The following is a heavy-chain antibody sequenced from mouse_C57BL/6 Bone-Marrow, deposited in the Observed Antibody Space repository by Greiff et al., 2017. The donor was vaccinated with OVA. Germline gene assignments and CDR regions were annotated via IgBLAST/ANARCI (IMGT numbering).Heavy chain of an antibody. CDR1: GYTFTSYW. V-gene: IGHV1-72*01. CDR3: ARSLGDYGGYYYAMDC. Sequence: VKLQQPGAELVKPGASVKLSCKASGYTFTSYWMHWVKQRPGRGLEWIGRIDPNSGGTKYNEKFKSKATLTVDKPSSTAYMQLSSLTSEDSAVYYCARSLGDYGGYYYAMDCWGQGTSVTVSS. CDR2: IDPNSGGT. J-gene: IGHJ4*01. D-gene: IGHD2-4*01.